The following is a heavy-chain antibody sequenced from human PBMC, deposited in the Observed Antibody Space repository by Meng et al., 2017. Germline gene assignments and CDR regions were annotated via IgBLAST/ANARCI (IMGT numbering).Heavy chain of an antibody. CDR2: IDPKNGDT. V-gene: IGHV1-2*06. Sequence: QVQLVQSGAKGKKPGASVKVSCKPSGYNFPDYYIHWVRPAPGQGLGWMGRIDPKNGDTHYAQKFQGRVTMTGDTSISTAYMDLSGLRSDDTAVYYCARDEDISAAGKLFGDYWGQGTLVTVSS. CDR1: GYNFPDYY. D-gene: IGHD6-13*01. J-gene: IGHJ4*02. CDR3: ARDEDISAAGKLFGDY.